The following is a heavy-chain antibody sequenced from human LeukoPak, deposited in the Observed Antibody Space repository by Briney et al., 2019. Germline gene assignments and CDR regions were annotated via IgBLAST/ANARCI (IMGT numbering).Heavy chain of an antibody. CDR2: FDPEDGEK. CDR3: ATTVYDGGGYCFDY. J-gene: IGHJ4*02. V-gene: IGHV1-24*01. Sequence: GASVKVSCKVSGYTLTELSMHWVRQAPGKGLEWMGGFDPEDGEKIYAQKFQGRVTMTEDTSTDTAYMELSSLRSEDTAVYYCATTVYDGGGYCFDYWGQGTLVTVSS. CDR1: GYTLTELS. D-gene: IGHD3-22*01.